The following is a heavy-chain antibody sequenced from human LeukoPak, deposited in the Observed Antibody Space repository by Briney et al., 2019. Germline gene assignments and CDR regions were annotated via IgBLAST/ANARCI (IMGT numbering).Heavy chain of an antibody. J-gene: IGHJ4*02. Sequence: GGSLRLSCAASGFTFGSNYMSWVRQAPGKGLEWVSGIHSGDSTYYADSVKGRITISRDNSKNMLYLQMNSLRAEDTAVYHCARASGGYYDSSGSFDYWGQGTLVTVSS. D-gene: IGHD3-22*01. V-gene: IGHV3-53*01. CDR2: IHSGDST. CDR3: ARASGGYYDSSGSFDY. CDR1: GFTFGSNY.